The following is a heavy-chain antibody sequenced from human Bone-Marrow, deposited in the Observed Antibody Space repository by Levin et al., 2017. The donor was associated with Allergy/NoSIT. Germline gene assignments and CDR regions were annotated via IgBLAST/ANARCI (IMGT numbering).Heavy chain of an antibody. CDR3: ARRNTVNRRKDYFDY. J-gene: IGHJ4*02. CDR2: IHYTGSI. Sequence: SETLSLNCTVSGGSISDSFWSWVRQTPEKGLEWIGYIHYTGSINYNPSLKSRVTMSVDTSKNQFSLRLSSVTAADSAVYYCARRNTVNRRKDYFDYRGQGTRVTVSS. CDR1: GGSISDSF. D-gene: IGHD2/OR15-2a*01. V-gene: IGHV4-59*01.